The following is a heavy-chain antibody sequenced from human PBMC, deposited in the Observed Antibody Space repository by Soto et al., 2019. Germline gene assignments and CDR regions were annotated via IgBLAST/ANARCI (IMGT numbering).Heavy chain of an antibody. CDR1: GFTFSNAW. Sequence: PGGSLRLSCAASGFTFSNAWMSWVRQAPGKGLEWVGRIKSKTDGGTTDYAAPVKGRFTISRDDSKNTLYLQMNSLKTEDTAVYYCTTGEVYIAVAGTPNYYYGMDVWGQGTTVTVSS. D-gene: IGHD6-19*01. V-gene: IGHV3-15*01. J-gene: IGHJ6*02. CDR2: IKSKTDGGTT. CDR3: TTGEVYIAVAGTPNYYYGMDV.